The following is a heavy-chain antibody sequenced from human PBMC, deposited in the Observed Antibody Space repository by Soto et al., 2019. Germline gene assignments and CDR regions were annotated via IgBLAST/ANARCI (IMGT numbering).Heavy chain of an antibody. Sequence: QVQLLQSGAEVKKPGASVKISCKASGYTFSFDYLSWVRRAPGQGLQWMGKINPDGGATTYAQSFQGRVSITSDASTGTVYMELSSRTSDDTAVYYCAKGRRNTFWGQGTLVSVSS. CDR1: GYTFSFDY. J-gene: IGHJ4*02. CDR2: INPDGGAT. CDR3: AKGRRNTF. D-gene: IGHD3-10*01. V-gene: IGHV1-46*01.